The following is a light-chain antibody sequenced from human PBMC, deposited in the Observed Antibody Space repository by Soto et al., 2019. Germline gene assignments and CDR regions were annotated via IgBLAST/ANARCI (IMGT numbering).Light chain of an antibody. CDR2: GAS. V-gene: IGKV3-20*01. CDR1: QSVSSSY. J-gene: IGKJ2*01. Sequence: EIVLTQSPGTLSLSPGERATLSCRASQSVSSSYLAWYQQKPGQAPRLLIYGASSRATGIPDRFSGGGSGTDFTLTISRLEPEDFALYYCQQYGSSPPMYTFGQGTKLEIK. CDR3: QQYGSSPPMYT.